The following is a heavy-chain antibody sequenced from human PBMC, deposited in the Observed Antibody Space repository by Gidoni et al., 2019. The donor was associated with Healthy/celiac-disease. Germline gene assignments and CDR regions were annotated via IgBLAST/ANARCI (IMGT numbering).Heavy chain of an antibody. J-gene: IGHJ6*02. D-gene: IGHD3-10*01. CDR1: GGSFSGYY. Sequence: QVQLQQWGAGLLKPSETLSLTCAVYGGSFSGYYWSWIRQPPGKGLEWIGEINHSGSTNYNPSLKSRVTISVDTSKNQFSLKLSSVTAADTAVYYCARGLARGYYYYYGMDVWGQGTTVTVSS. V-gene: IGHV4-34*01. CDR3: ARGLARGYYYYYGMDV. CDR2: INHSGST.